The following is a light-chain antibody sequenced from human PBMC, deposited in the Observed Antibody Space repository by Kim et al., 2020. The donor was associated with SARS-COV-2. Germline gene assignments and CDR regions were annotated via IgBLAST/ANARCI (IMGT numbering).Light chain of an antibody. CDR2: AAS. V-gene: IGKV1-12*01. CDR1: QGISSL. J-gene: IGKJ4*01. Sequence: ASVGDRVTISCRASQGISSLLSWYQQKPGKAPKLLIYAASNLHSGVPSRFSGSGSGTDFSLTISSLQPEDFATYYCQQANSFPLTFGGGTKVDIK. CDR3: QQANSFPLT.